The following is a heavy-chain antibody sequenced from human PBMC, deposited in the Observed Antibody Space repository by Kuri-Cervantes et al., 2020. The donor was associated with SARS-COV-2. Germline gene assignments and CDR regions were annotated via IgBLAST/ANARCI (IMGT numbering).Heavy chain of an antibody. CDR3: AKDPHGIVVVVAAIDQ. CDR2: IKQDGSEK. V-gene: IGHV3-7*01. CDR1: GFTFSSYW. D-gene: IGHD2-15*01. J-gene: IGHJ4*02. Sequence: GGSLRLSCAASGFTFSSYWMSWVRQAPGKGLEWVANIKQDGSEKYYVDSVKGRFTISRDNSKNTLYLQMDSLRPDDTAVYYCAKDPHGIVVVVAAIDQWGQGTLVTVS.